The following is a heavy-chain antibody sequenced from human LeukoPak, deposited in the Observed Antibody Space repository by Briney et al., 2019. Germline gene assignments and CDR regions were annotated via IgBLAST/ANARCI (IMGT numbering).Heavy chain of an antibody. CDR1: GYTVTELS. J-gene: IGHJ5*02. CDR3: ATEYYYDSSDRGPFDP. D-gene: IGHD3-22*01. CDR2: FDPEDGET. V-gene: IGHV1-24*01. Sequence: VASVKVSCKVSGYTVTELSMHWVRQAPGKGLEWMGGFDPEDGETIYAQKFQGRVTMTEDTSTDTAYMELSSLRSEDTAVYYCATEYYYDSSDRGPFDPWGQGTLVTVSS.